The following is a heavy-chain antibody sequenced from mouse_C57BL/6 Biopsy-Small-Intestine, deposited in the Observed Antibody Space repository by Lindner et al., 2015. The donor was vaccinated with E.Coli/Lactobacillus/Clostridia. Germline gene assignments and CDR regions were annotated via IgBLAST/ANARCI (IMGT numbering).Heavy chain of an antibody. CDR3: VRQGLLLRGFTLDY. D-gene: IGHD1-1*01. V-gene: IGHV10-3*01. Sequence: VQLQESGGGLVQPKGSLKLSCAASGFTFSTCAMHWVRQAPGKGLEWVARIRSKSNNYATYYADSVKDRFTISRDDSESMLYLQMNNLKTEDTAMYYCVRQGLLLRGFTLDYWGQGTSVTVSS. J-gene: IGHJ4*01. CDR2: IRSKSNNYAT. CDR1: GFTFSTCA.